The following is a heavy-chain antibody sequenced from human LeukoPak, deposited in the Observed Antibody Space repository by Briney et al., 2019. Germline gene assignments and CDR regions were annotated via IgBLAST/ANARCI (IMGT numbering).Heavy chain of an antibody. CDR1: GFTVISYA. CDR2: ITISDDKT. CDR3: AKDLEPYTSGWYGDY. V-gene: IGHV3-23*01. J-gene: IGHJ4*02. Sequence: GGSLRLSCAASGFTVISYAMNWVRQAPGKGLEWVSAITISDDKTYYADSVKGRFTISRDNSKNTLYLQMNSLRVEDTAVYHCAKDLEPYTSGWYGDYWGQGTLVTVSS. D-gene: IGHD6-19*01.